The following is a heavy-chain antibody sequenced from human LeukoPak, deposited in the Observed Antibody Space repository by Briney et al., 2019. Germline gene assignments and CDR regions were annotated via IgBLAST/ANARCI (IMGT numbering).Heavy chain of an antibody. CDR2: ISGTGANT. D-gene: IGHD6-13*01. V-gene: IGHV3-23*01. Sequence: GGSLRLSCAASGFTFSSYWMSWVRQAPGKGLEWVSTISGTGANTYYADSVKGRFTISRDNSNNTLYLQMNSLRVEDAAVYYCAKRRYDTSSLDWFDPWGQGTLVTVSS. CDR3: AKRRYDTSSLDWFDP. J-gene: IGHJ5*02. CDR1: GFTFSSYW.